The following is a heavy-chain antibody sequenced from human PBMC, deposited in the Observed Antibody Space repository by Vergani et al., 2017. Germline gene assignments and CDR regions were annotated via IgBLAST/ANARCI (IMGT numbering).Heavy chain of an antibody. D-gene: IGHD6-6*01. Sequence: QVTLRESGPALVRPTQTLTLTCTFSGFSLSTSGMCVSWIRQPPGKALEWLALIDWDDDKYYSTSLKTRLTISKDTSKNQVVLTMTNMDPVDTATYYCARISLEYSELAPLDYWGQGTLVTVSS. CDR3: ARISLEYSELAPLDY. J-gene: IGHJ4*02. CDR1: GFSLSTSGMC. V-gene: IGHV2-70*01. CDR2: IDWDDDK.